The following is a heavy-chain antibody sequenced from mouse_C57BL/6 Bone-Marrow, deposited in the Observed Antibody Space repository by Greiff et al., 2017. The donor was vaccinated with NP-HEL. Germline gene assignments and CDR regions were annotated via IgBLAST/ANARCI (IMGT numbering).Heavy chain of an antibody. V-gene: IGHV5-9*01. CDR3: ARNYGSSYDYAMDY. Sequence: VQLKESGGGLVKPGGSLKLSCAASGFTFSSYTMSWVRQTPEKRLEWVATISGGGGNTYYPDSVKGRFTISRDNAKNTLYLQMSSLRSEDTALYYCARNYGSSYDYAMDYWGQGTSVTVSS. CDR2: ISGGGGNT. J-gene: IGHJ4*01. CDR1: GFTFSSYT. D-gene: IGHD1-1*01.